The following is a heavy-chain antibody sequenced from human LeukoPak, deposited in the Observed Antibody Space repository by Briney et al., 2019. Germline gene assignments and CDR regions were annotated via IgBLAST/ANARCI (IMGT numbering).Heavy chain of an antibody. D-gene: IGHD1-26*01. Sequence: GGFLRLSCAASEFTFNNYAMSWVRQAPGKGLEWVSTISGSVGSTYYADSVKGRFTISRDNSKNTLFLQMSSLRAEDTAVYYCAKSKGVGATDYWGQGTLVIVSS. CDR1: EFTFNNYA. CDR2: ISGSVGST. CDR3: AKSKGVGATDY. V-gene: IGHV3-23*01. J-gene: IGHJ4*02.